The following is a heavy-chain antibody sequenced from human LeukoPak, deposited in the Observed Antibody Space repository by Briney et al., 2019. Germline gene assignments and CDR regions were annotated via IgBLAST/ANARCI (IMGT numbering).Heavy chain of an antibody. V-gene: IGHV1-18*01. D-gene: IGHD6-13*01. CDR2: IGPYNGKT. Sequence: ASVKVSCRTSGYTFHRGISWVRQAPGRGFEWMGWIGPYNGKTNYAQKLQGRVTMTTDTSTSTAYLEVRSLTSDDTSVYYCARGGAAAGGDFWGQGTLVAVSS. J-gene: IGHJ4*02. CDR1: GYTFHRG. CDR3: ARGGAAAGGDF.